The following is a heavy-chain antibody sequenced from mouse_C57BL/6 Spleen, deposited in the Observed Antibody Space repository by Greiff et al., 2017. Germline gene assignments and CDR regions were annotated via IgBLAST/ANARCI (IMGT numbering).Heavy chain of an antibody. J-gene: IGHJ2*01. CDR3: ARRFYYSASSDGDYFDT. Sequence: VQLQQSGPELVKPGASVKISCKASGYAFSSSWMNWVKQRPGKGLEWIGRIYPGDGDTNYNGKFKGKATLTADKSSSTAYMQLSTLTSEDSVVYFCARRFYYSASSDGDYFDTWGEGTTLTDSS. CDR2: IYPGDGDT. CDR1: GYAFSSSW. V-gene: IGHV1-82*01. D-gene: IGHD1-1*01.